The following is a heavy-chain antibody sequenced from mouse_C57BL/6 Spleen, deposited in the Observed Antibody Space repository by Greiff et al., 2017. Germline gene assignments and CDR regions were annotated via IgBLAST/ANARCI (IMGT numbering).Heavy chain of an antibody. J-gene: IGHJ2*01. CDR3: ARGLAGNPVYFDY. D-gene: IGHD4-1*01. Sequence: QVQLQQSGAELVRPGSSVKLSCKASGYTFTSYWMHWVKQRPIQGLEWIGNIDPSDSETHYNQKFKDKATLTVDKSSSTAYMQLSSLTSEDSAVYYCARGLAGNPVYFDYWGQGTTLTVSS. CDR2: IDPSDSET. V-gene: IGHV1-52*01. CDR1: GYTFTSYW.